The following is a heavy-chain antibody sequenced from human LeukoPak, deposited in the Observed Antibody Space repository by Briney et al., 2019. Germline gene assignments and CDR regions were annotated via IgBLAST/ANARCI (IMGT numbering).Heavy chain of an antibody. J-gene: IGHJ6*02. D-gene: IGHD3-9*01. CDR2: INQDGSEK. V-gene: IGHV3-7*01. CDR1: GFTFISYW. CDR3: ARDYHDILTGYTYGMDV. Sequence: GGSLRLSCAASGFTFISYWMSWVRQAPGKGLEWVANINQDGSEKYYVDSVKGRFTISRDNAKNSLYLQMNSLRAEDTAVYYCARDYHDILTGYTYGMDVWGQGTTVTVSS.